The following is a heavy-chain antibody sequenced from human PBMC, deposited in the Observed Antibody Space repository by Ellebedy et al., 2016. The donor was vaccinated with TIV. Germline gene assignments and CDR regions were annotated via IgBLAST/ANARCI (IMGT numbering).Heavy chain of an antibody. D-gene: IGHD3-22*01. V-gene: IGHV3-15*01. CDR3: STAGSSGYRAFDY. CDR1: GFTFSNAW. CDR2: IKSKTDGWTT. Sequence: GESLKISCAASGFTFSNAWLSWVRQAPGKGLEWVGRIKSKTDGWTTDYAAPVKGRFTITRDDSKNTLYLQMNSLKTEATALYYCSTAGSSGYRAFDYWGQGTLVTVSS. J-gene: IGHJ4*02.